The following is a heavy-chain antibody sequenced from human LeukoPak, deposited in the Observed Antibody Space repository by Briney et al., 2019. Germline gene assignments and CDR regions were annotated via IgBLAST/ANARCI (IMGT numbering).Heavy chain of an antibody. CDR1: GGSINSYY. D-gene: IGHD2-2*01. V-gene: IGHV4-4*07. J-gene: IGHJ4*02. CDR2: IYSNGNA. Sequence: SETLSLTCTVSGGSINSYYWSWIRQPAGKGLEWIGRIYSNGNANYNPSLKSRVTMSVDTSENQFSLRLTSVTAADTAVYYCARDNTSGSSTSFDSWGQGTLVTVSS. CDR3: ARDNTSGSSTSFDS.